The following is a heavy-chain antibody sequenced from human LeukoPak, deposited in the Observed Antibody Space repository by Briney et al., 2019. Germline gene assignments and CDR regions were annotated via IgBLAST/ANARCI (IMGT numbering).Heavy chain of an antibody. J-gene: IGHJ5*02. V-gene: IGHV4-4*07. CDR3: AREWFEGSYGP. CDR2: IYSSGRT. Sequence: SETLSLICSVSGDSMTNWYWGWLRQSAGKGLEWIGRIYSSGRTNYHSSLKSRVTISLHQSQHQFSLGLTSLAAADTARYYGAREWFEGSYGPWGQGILVTVSS. CDR1: GDSMTNWY. D-gene: IGHD3-10*01.